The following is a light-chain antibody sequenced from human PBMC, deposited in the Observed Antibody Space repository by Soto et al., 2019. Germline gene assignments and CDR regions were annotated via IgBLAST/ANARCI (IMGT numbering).Light chain of an antibody. CDR1: QGISSY. Sequence: AIPMTQFPSSFSSSTGDKVTHTCRASQGISSYLALYQQKPGKAPKLLIYDASTLETGVPSRFRGSGSGTEFTLTIGSLQPDDFATYYCQQFNSYSGTFGQGTKVDIK. CDR2: DAS. V-gene: IGKV1-8*01. J-gene: IGKJ2*01. CDR3: QQFNSYSGT.